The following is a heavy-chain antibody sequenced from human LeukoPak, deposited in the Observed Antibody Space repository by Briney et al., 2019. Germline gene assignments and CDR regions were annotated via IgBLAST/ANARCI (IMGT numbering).Heavy chain of an antibody. J-gene: IGHJ4*02. CDR2: IIPIFGTA. V-gene: IGHV1-69*13. D-gene: IGHD5-18*01. Sequence: SVKVSCKASGGTFSSYAISWVRQAPGQGLEWMGGIIPIFGTANYAQKFQGRVTITADESTSTAYMELISLRSEDTAVYYCARAVDTAMAVDYWGQGTQVTVSS. CDR3: ARAVDTAMAVDY. CDR1: GGTFSSYA.